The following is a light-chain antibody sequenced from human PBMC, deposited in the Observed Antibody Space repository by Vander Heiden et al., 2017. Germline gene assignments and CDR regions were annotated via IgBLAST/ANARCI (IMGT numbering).Light chain of an antibody. CDR2: GAS. J-gene: IGKJ5*01. V-gene: IGKV1-17*01. CDR3: LHYNSYPIT. Sequence: DIQMTQPPSSLSASVGDRGTITCRASQGIRNELGWYQQKPGKAPKRLIYGASSVQSGVPSRFSGSGSGTEFTLTISSLQPEDFATYFCLHYNSYPITFGQGTRLENK. CDR1: QGIRNE.